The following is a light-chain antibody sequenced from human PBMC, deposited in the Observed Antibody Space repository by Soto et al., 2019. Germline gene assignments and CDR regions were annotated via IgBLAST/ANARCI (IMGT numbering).Light chain of an antibody. CDR3: YSYTTTSTYV. J-gene: IGLJ1*01. V-gene: IGLV2-14*01. Sequence: QSVLTQPASVSGSPGQSITLSCTGTTSDVGGYHFVSWYQQHPGKAPKLMIYEVTNRPSGVSDRFSGSKSGNTASLTISGLQAEDEADYYCYSYTTTSTYVFGSGTKLTV. CDR2: EVT. CDR1: TSDVGGYHF.